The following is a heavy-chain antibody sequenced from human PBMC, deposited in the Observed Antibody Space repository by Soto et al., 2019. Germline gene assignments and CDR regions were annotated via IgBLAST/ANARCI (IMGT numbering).Heavy chain of an antibody. CDR2: INTDGTTT. D-gene: IGHD3-16*01. CDR3: AKDLSWGQCGY. CDR1: GFTFSNYW. J-gene: IGHJ4*02. V-gene: IGHV3-74*03. Sequence: EVQLVESGGGLVQPGGSLRLSCAGSGFTFSNYWMHWVRQDPEKGLVWVSTINTDGTTTQYADSVKGRFTVTRDNAKNTLYLQMNSLRVEDTAVYFCAKDLSWGQCGYWGQGTLVTVSS.